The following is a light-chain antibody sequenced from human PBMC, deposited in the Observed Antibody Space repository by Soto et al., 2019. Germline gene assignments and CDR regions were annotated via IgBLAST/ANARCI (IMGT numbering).Light chain of an antibody. J-gene: IGKJ1*01. CDR1: QSVSSSY. CDR3: QQYGSSPRT. Sequence: EIVLTQSPGTLSLSPGERATLSCRVSQSVSSSYLAWYQQKPGQAPTLLIYGASIRAAGIPDRFSGSGSGTDFTLTIRRLEPEDFAVYYCQQYGSSPRTFGQGTKVDIK. V-gene: IGKV3-20*01. CDR2: GAS.